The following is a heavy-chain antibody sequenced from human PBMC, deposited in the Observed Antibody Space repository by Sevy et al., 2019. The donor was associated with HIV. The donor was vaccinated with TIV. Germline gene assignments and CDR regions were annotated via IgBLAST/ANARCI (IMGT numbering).Heavy chain of an antibody. V-gene: IGHV3-23*01. Sequence: GGSLRLSCAASGFTFSSYAMSWVRQAPGKGLEWVSAISGSGGSTYYADSVKGRFTISRDNSKNTLYLQMNSLRAEDTAVYYCAKGVSSWYGSGMDVWGKGTTVTVPS. CDR1: GFTFSSYA. CDR2: ISGSGGST. D-gene: IGHD6-13*01. CDR3: AKGVSSWYGSGMDV. J-gene: IGHJ6*03.